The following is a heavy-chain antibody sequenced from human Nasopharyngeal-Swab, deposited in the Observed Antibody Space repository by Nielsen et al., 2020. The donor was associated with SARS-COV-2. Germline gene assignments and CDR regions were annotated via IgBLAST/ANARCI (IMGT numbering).Heavy chain of an antibody. CDR1: GFTFSDYY. CDR3: ARDRTYDSSGPDLSFDY. Sequence: GGSLRLSCAASGFTFSDYYMSWIRQAPAKGLEWVSYISSSGSTIYYADSVKGRFTISRDNDKNSLYLQMNSLRAEYTAVYYCARDRTYDSSGPDLSFDYWGQGTLVTVSS. J-gene: IGHJ4*02. D-gene: IGHD3-22*01. V-gene: IGHV3-11*01. CDR2: ISSSGSTI.